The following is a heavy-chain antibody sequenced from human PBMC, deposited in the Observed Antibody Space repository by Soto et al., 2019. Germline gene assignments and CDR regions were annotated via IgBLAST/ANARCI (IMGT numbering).Heavy chain of an antibody. J-gene: IGHJ4*02. V-gene: IGHV4-31*03. CDR2: MYYSGST. D-gene: IGHD3-22*01. CDR3: ALRSMAVVPEY. CDR1: GGSISSGGYY. Sequence: PSETLSLTCTVSGGSISSGGYYWNWIRQHPGKGLECIGYMYYSGSTNYNPSLKSRVTMSVDTSTNQCSLTLSSMTAADTAVYYCALRSMAVVPEYWGQGTLVTVSS.